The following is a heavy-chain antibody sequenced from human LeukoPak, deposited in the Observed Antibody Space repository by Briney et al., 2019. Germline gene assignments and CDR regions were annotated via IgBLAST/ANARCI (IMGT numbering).Heavy chain of an antibody. D-gene: IGHD3-3*01. J-gene: IGHJ6*03. CDR3: ARVGGIFGVVIRAYYMDV. CDR1: GGSISSSSYY. V-gene: IGHV4-39*07. CDR2: INHSGST. Sequence: SETLSLTCTVSGGSISSSSYYWGWIRQPPGKGLEWIGEINHSGSTNYNPSLKSRVTISVDTSKNQFSLKLSSVTAADTAVYYCARVGGIFGVVIRAYYMDVWGKGTTVTVSS.